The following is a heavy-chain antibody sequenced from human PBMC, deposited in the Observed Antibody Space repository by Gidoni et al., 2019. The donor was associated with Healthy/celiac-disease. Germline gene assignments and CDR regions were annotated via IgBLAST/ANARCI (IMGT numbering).Heavy chain of an antibody. J-gene: IGHJ4*02. V-gene: IGHV4-34*01. Sequence: LEWIGEINHSGSTNYNPSLKSRVTISVDTSKNQFSLKLSSVTAADTAVYYCARGVGYCSGGSCYSVYWGQGTLVTVSS. CDR3: ARGVGYCSGGSCYSVY. D-gene: IGHD2-15*01. CDR2: INHSGST.